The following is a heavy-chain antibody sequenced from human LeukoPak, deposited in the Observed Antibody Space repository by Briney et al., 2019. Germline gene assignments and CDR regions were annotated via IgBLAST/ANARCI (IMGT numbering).Heavy chain of an antibody. Sequence: SETLSLTCTVSGGSISSYYWSWIRQPPGKGLEWIGYIYYSGSTDSNPSLKSRVTISVDTSKNQISLKLSSVTAADTAVYYCARTYCRGGSCHSDYWGQGTLVTVSS. D-gene: IGHD2-15*01. CDR1: GGSISSYY. CDR3: ARTYCRGGSCHSDY. J-gene: IGHJ4*02. CDR2: IYYSGST. V-gene: IGHV4-59*08.